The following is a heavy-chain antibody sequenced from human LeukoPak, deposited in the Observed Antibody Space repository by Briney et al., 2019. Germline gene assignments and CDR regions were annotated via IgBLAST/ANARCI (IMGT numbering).Heavy chain of an antibody. D-gene: IGHD1-26*01. CDR1: GFTFSSYE. CDR3: AKRGAEVGATVAPGDY. Sequence: GGSLRLSCAASGFTFSSYEMNWVRQAPGKGLEWVSAISGSGGSTYYADSVKGRFTISSDNSKNTLYLQMNSLRAEDTAVYYCAKRGAEVGATVAPGDYWGQGTLVTVSS. V-gene: IGHV3-23*01. J-gene: IGHJ4*02. CDR2: ISGSGGST.